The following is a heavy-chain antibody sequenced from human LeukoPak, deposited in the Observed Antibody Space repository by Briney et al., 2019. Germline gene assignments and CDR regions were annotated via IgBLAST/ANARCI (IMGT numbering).Heavy chain of an antibody. CDR2: IYYSGST. V-gene: IGHV4-39*01. D-gene: IGHD2-2*01. CDR3: ARLEIVVVPAACVGSWFDP. J-gene: IGHJ5*02. CDR1: GGSISSSNW. Sequence: SETLSLTCAVSGGSISSSNWWSWVRQPPGKGLEWIGSIYYSGSTYYNPSLKSRVTISVDTSKNQFSLKLSSVTAADTAVYYCARLEIVVVPAACVGSWFDPWGQGTLVTVSS.